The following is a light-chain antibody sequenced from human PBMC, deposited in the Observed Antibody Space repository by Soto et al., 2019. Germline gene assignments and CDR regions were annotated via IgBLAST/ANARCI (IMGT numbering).Light chain of an antibody. V-gene: IGLV2-11*01. CDR1: SSDVGGYNY. CDR3: CSYAGGPYV. CDR2: DVS. J-gene: IGLJ1*01. Sequence: QSVLTQPRSVSGSPGQSVTISCTGTSSDVGGYNYVSWYQQHPGKAPKLMICDVSKRPSGVPDRFSGSKSGNTASLTISRLQAEDEADYYCCSYAGGPYVFGTGTKLTVL.